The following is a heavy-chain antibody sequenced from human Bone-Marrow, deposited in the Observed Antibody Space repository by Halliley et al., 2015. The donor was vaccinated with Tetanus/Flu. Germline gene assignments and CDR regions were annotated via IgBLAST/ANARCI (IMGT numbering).Heavy chain of an antibody. CDR1: GYSFTFYW. J-gene: IGHJ3*01. D-gene: IGHD4-17*01. CDR2: IYPGDSDT. CDR3: VRHPATVTVGYAFDV. V-gene: IGHV5-51*01. Sequence: QLVQSGAEVKKPGESLKISCKGSGYSFTFYWIGWVRQMPGKGLEWMGIIYPGDSDTRYSPSFQGQVTISADKSISTAYLQWGSLKASDTAIYYCVRHPATVTVGYAFDVWGQGTLVTVSS.